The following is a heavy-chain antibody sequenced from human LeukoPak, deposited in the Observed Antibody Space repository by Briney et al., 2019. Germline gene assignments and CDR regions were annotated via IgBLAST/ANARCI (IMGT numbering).Heavy chain of an antibody. J-gene: IGHJ4*02. CDR3: ATRGAYSCSWSLHY. Sequence: GGSLRLSCAASGFIFSSYAMSWVRQAPGKGLAWVSAISGSGGGTYYADSVKGRFTISRDNSKNTLYLQMNSLRAEDTAVYYCATRGAYSCSWSLHYWGQGTLVTVSS. V-gene: IGHV3-23*01. CDR2: ISGSGGGT. CDR1: GFIFSSYA. D-gene: IGHD6-13*01.